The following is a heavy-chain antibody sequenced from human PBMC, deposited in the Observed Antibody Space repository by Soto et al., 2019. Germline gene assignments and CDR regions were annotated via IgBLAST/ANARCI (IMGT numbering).Heavy chain of an antibody. V-gene: IGHV4-39*01. D-gene: IGHD1-26*01. J-gene: IGHJ4*02. CDR1: GGSISSSNLY. CDR2: IRYGGDT. CDR3: AKDASCISCGA. Sequence: QLHLQESGPGLVKPSETLSLSCAVSGGSISSSNLYWGCFRQPPEKGLEWIGSIRYGGDTSYNPSLKSRITISIDTSKNQFSLSLRSVTPADTAIYYCAKDASCISCGAWGQGAPVTVSS.